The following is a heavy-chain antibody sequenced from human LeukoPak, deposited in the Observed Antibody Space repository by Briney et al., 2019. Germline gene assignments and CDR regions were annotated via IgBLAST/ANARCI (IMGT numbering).Heavy chain of an antibody. J-gene: IGHJ5*02. D-gene: IGHD3-10*01. CDR1: GFTFSSYW. V-gene: IGHV3-43*02. Sequence: GGSLRLSCAASGFTFSSYWMLWVRHAPGKGLEWVSLISRGGYTTSYAASVNGRFIISRENSQSSLYLQMNSLRTEDSAFYYCANEGRGFGASWGQGTLVTVSS. CDR2: ISRGGYTT. CDR3: ANEGRGFGAS.